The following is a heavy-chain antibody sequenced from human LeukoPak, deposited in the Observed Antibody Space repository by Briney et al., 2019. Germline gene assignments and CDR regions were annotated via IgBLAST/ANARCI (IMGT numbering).Heavy chain of an antibody. CDR3: AREPPPRYYYDSSGYYYYYYMDV. D-gene: IGHD3-22*01. J-gene: IGHJ6*03. V-gene: IGHV1-46*01. CDR2: INPSGGST. CDR1: GYTFTSYY. Sequence: ASVKVSCKASGYTFTSYYMHWVRQAPGQGLEWMGIINPSGGSTSYAQKFQGRVTMNRDTSTSTVYMELSSLRSEDTAVYYCAREPPPRYYYDSSGYYYYYYMDVWGKGTTVTVSS.